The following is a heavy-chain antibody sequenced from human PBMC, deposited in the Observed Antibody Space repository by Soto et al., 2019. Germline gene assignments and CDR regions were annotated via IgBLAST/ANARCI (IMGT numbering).Heavy chain of an antibody. CDR3: AKDPSVGTMITSLFDY. Sequence: GGSLRLSCAASGFTFSSYAMSWVRQAPGKGLEWVSAISGSGGSTYYADSVKGRFTISRDNSKNTLYLQMNSLRAEDTAVYYCAKDPSVGTMITSLFDYWGQGTLVTVSS. CDR1: GFTFSSYA. V-gene: IGHV3-23*01. D-gene: IGHD3-22*01. CDR2: ISGSGGST. J-gene: IGHJ4*02.